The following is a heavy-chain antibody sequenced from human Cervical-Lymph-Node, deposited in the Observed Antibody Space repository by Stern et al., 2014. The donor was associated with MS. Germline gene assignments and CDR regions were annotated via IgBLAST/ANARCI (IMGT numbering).Heavy chain of an antibody. CDR1: GFSLSTSGVG. V-gene: IGHV2-5*02. J-gene: IGHJ4*02. CDR3: AHRRYSSSWYGMDYFDY. D-gene: IGHD6-13*01. CDR2: IYWDADK. Sequence: ESGPTLVKPTQTLTLTCTFSGFSLSTSGVGVGWIRQPPGKALEWLALIYWDADKRYSPSLKSRLTITKDTSKHQVVLTMTNMDPVDTATYYCAHRRYSSSWYGMDYFDYWGQGTLVTVSS.